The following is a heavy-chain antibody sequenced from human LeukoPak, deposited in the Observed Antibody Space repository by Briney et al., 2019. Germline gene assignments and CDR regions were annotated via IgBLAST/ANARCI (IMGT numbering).Heavy chain of an antibody. V-gene: IGHV3-23*01. J-gene: IGHJ4*02. CDR2: ISSSDVNT. CDR3: AKSYTYGWVSYYNHYDY. Sequence: PTGGSLRLSCAASGFTFNNYAMNWVRQAPGKGLEWISSISSSDVNTYYADSAKGRFTISIDNSENTLYLQMNSLRVEDTAVYYCAKSYTYGWVSYYNHYDYWGQGTLVTVSS. CDR1: GFTFNNYA. D-gene: IGHD3-10*01.